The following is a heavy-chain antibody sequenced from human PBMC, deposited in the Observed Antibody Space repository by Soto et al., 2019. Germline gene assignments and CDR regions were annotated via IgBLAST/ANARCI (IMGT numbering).Heavy chain of an antibody. D-gene: IGHD6-13*01. J-gene: IGHJ3*02. CDR3: TTPGIAAAGDDAFDI. CDR2: IRSKANSYAT. CDR1: GFTFSGSA. V-gene: IGHV3-73*01. Sequence: PGGSLRLSCAASGFTFSGSAMHWVRQASGKGLEWVGRIRSKANSYATAYAASVKGRFTISRDDSKNTAYLQMNSLKTEDTAVYYCTTPGIAAAGDDAFDIWCQGTMFTVSS.